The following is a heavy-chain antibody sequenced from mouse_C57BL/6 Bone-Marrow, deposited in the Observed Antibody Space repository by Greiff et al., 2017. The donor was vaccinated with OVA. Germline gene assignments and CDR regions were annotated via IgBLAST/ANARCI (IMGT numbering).Heavy chain of an antibody. CDR1: GFTFSSYA. CDR2: ISDGGSYT. J-gene: IGHJ2*01. V-gene: IGHV5-4*01. Sequence: EVKVEESGGGLVKPGGSLKLSCAASGFTFSSYAMSWVRQTPEKRLEWVATISDGGSYTYYPDNVKGRFTISRDNAKNNLYLQMSHLKSEDTAMYYCAREPIYDGYLYYFDYWGQGTTLTVSS. CDR3: AREPIYDGYLYYFDY. D-gene: IGHD2-3*01.